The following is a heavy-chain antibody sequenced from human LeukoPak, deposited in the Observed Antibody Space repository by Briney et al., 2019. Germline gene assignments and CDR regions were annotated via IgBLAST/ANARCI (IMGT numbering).Heavy chain of an antibody. J-gene: IGHJ5*02. CDR1: GGSFSGYY. Sequence: SETLSLTCAVYGGSFSGYYWSWIRQPPGKGLEWIGEINHSGSTNYNLSLKSRVTISVDTSKNQFSLKLSSVTAADTAVYYCARAYGSGSPPMNWFDPWGQGTLVTVSS. D-gene: IGHD3-10*01. CDR3: ARAYGSGSPPMNWFDP. V-gene: IGHV4-34*01. CDR2: INHSGST.